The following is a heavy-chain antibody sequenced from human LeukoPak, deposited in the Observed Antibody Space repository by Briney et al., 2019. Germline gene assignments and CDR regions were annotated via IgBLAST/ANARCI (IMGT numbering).Heavy chain of an antibody. CDR3: ARDWGGSSPFDS. D-gene: IGHD2-21*01. CDR2: ILYSGSDK. V-gene: IGHV3-30*01. Sequence: GGSLRLSCAASGFTFNSYAIHWVRQAPGKGLEWVSIILYSGSDKFYADSVKGRFSISRDNSKNIVYLHMNSLRPDDTAVYYCARDWGGSSPFDSWGQGTLVTVSS. CDR1: GFTFNSYA. J-gene: IGHJ4*02.